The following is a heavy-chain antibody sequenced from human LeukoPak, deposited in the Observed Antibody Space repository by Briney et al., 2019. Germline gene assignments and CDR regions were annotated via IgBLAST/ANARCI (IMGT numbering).Heavy chain of an antibody. D-gene: IGHD6-13*01. CDR2: ISASGGNT. CDR3: AKDRPGYSSSWYGIDAFDI. V-gene: IGHV3-23*01. CDR1: GFTFASFG. J-gene: IGHJ3*02. Sequence: GGSLRLSCAASGFTFASFGMNWVRQAPGKGLEWVSAISASGGNTYYTESVKGRFTISRDNSKNTLYLQMNSLRAEDTAVYYCAKDRPGYSSSWYGIDAFDIWGQGTMVTVSS.